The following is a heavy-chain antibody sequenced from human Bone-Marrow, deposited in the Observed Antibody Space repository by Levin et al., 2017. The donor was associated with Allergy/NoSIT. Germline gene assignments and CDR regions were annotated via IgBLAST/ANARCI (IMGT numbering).Heavy chain of an antibody. J-gene: IGHJ4*02. Sequence: GGSLRLSCAASGFTFSDYYMSWIRQAPGKGLECVSYISSSSSYTKYADSVKGRFTIPRDNAKNSLYLQMNSLRAEDTAVYYCARDPEEHTLLRYCNYWDQGTLVTVSS. V-gene: IGHV3-11*05. D-gene: IGHD3-9*01. CDR2: ISSSSSYT. CDR1: GFTFSDYY. CDR3: ARDPEEHTLLRYCNY.